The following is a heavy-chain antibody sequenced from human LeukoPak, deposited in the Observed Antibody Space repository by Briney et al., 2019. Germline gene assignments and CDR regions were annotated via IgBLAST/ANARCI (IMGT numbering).Heavy chain of an antibody. CDR3: ARVGVAARPLDY. J-gene: IGHJ4*02. D-gene: IGHD6-6*01. V-gene: IGHV3-74*01. CDR1: GFTFSSYW. Sequence: GGSLRLSCAASGFTFSSYWMHWVRQAPGKGLVWVSRINSDGSSTNYADSVKGRFTISRDNAKNTLHLQMNSLRAEDTAVYYCARVGVAARPLDYWGQGTLVTVSS. CDR2: INSDGSST.